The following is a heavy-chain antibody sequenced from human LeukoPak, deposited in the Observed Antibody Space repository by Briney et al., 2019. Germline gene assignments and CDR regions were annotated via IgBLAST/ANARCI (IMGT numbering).Heavy chain of an antibody. V-gene: IGHV4-61*02. J-gene: IGHJ4*02. Sequence: NPSQTLSLTCTVSGGSISSGSYYWSWIRQPARKGLEWIGRIYTSGSTNYNPSLKSRVTISVDTSKNQFSLKLSSVTAADTAVYYCATGGGFWKVWGQGTLVTVSS. CDR3: ATGGGFWKV. CDR1: GGSISSGSYY. CDR2: IYTSGST. D-gene: IGHD3-16*01.